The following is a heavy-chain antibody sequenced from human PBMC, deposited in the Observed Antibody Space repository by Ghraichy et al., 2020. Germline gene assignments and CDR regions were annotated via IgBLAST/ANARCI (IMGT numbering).Heavy chain of an antibody. Sequence: GGSLRLSCAASGFTFSSYGMHWVRQAPGKGLEWVSVISDDGSNKYYADSVKGRFTISRDNSKNTLYLQMNSLRAEDTAVYYCARDTAMVSWILDYWGQGTLVTVSS. CDR1: GFTFSSYG. CDR3: ARDTAMVSWILDY. V-gene: IGHV3-30*04. D-gene: IGHD5-18*01. CDR2: ISDDGSNK. J-gene: IGHJ4*02.